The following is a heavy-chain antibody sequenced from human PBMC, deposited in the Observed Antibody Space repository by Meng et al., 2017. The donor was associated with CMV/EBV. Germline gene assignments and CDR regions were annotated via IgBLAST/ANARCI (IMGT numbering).Heavy chain of an antibody. CDR3: ARVVGDVVVPAATQYYFDY. Sequence: SETLSLTCTVSGGPISSYYWSWIRQPPGKGLEWIGYIYYSGSTHYNPSLKSRVTISVDTSKNQFSLKLSSVTAADTAVYYCARVVGDVVVPAATQYYFDYWGQGTLVTVSS. V-gene: IGHV4-59*01. CDR1: GGPISSYY. D-gene: IGHD2-2*01. CDR2: IYYSGST. J-gene: IGHJ4*02.